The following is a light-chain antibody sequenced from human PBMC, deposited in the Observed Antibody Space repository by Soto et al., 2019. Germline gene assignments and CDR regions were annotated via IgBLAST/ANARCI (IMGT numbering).Light chain of an antibody. J-gene: IGLJ2*01. CDR2: DVT. Sequence: QSVLTQPPSASGSPGQSVTISCTGTSSDVGGYHYVSWYQQHPGKAPKLMIYDVTKRPSGVPGRFSGSKSGNTASLTVSGLQAEDEADYYCISYAGSNNLPVVFGGGTQLTVL. CDR1: SSDVGGYHY. V-gene: IGLV2-8*01. CDR3: ISYAGSNNLPVV.